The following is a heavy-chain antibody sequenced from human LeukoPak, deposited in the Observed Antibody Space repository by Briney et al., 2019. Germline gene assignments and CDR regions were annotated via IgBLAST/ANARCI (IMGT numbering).Heavy chain of an antibody. D-gene: IGHD3-22*01. Sequence: TGGSLRLSCAASGFTFSSYAMHWVRQAPGKGLEWVAVISYDGSNKYYADSVKGRFTISRDNSKNTLYLQMNSLRAEDTAVYYCARDLRLLEWAGAFDIWGQGTMVTVSS. CDR1: GFTFSSYA. CDR3: ARDLRLLEWAGAFDI. CDR2: ISYDGSNK. V-gene: IGHV3-30-3*01. J-gene: IGHJ3*02.